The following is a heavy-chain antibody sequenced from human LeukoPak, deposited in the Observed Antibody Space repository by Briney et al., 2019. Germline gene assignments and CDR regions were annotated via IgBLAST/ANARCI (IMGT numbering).Heavy chain of an antibody. CDR1: GFTFSSNS. J-gene: IGHJ4*02. D-gene: IGHD2-15*01. CDR3: ARGGICRSGGSCYSSIDY. V-gene: IGHV3-21*01. Sequence: GGSLRLSCAASGFTFSSNSMNWVRQAPGKGLEWVALISSDTTHTFYGDSVKGRFTISRDNGKNSVSLQMGSLRVEDTAMYYCARGGICRSGGSCYSSIDYWGQGTLVTVSS. CDR2: ISSDTTHT.